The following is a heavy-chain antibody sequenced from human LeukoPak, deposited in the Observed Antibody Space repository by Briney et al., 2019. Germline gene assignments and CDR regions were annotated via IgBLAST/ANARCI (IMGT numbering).Heavy chain of an antibody. Sequence: GGSLRLSCAASGFTFSSYSMNWVRQAPGKGLEWVSSISSSSSYIYYADSVKGRFTISRDNAKNSLYLQMNSLRAEDTAVYYCAREGGIAAAGKVWFDPRGQGTLVTVSS. D-gene: IGHD6-13*01. CDR2: ISSSSSYI. V-gene: IGHV3-21*01. J-gene: IGHJ5*02. CDR3: AREGGIAAAGKVWFDP. CDR1: GFTFSSYS.